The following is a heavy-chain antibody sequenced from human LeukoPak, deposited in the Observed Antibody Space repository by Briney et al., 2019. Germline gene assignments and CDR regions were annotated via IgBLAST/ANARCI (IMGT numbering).Heavy chain of an antibody. Sequence: GGSLRLSCAASGFTFSSYAMSWVRQAPGKGLEWVSAISGSGGSTYYADSVKGRFTISRDNSKNTLYLQMNSLRAEDTAVYYCAKDKAGGVGEPPGDYWGQGTLVTVSS. J-gene: IGHJ4*02. CDR2: ISGSGGST. CDR1: GFTFSSYA. CDR3: AKDKAGGVGEPPGDY. V-gene: IGHV3-23*01. D-gene: IGHD1-14*01.